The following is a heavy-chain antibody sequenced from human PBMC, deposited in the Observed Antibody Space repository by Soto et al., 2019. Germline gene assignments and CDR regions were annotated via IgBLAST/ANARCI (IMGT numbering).Heavy chain of an antibody. Sequence: SETLSLTCTVSGGSISSYYWSWIRQPPGKGLEWIGYIYYSGSTNHNPSLKSRVTISVDTSKNQFSLKLSSVTAADTAVYYCARGSDYGDLDYWGQGTLVTVSS. CDR2: IYYSGST. J-gene: IGHJ4*02. D-gene: IGHD4-17*01. CDR3: ARGSDYGDLDY. V-gene: IGHV4-59*01. CDR1: GGSISSYY.